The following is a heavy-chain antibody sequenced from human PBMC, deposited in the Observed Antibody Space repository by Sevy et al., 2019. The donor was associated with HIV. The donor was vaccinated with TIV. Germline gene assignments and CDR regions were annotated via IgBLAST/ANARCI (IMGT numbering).Heavy chain of an antibody. CDR2: IYHSGST. Sequence: SETLSLTCTVSGGSVSSGNYYWSWIRQPPGKGLEWIGYIYHSGSTDYNPSLKSRIMISLDTSKNQFSLKLNSVIAADTAVYYCARGAVPDVEYGGYELDYCGQGTLVTVSS. D-gene: IGHD5-12*01. CDR3: ARGAVPDVEYGGYELDY. V-gene: IGHV4-61*01. CDR1: GGSVSSGNYY. J-gene: IGHJ4*02.